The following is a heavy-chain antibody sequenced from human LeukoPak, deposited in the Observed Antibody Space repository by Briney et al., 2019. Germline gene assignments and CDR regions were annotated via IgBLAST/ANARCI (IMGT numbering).Heavy chain of an antibody. CDR2: MSGSGGST. CDR3: AKVGYGSGSYLTIHDNEVATFDY. Sequence: PGGSLRLSCAASGFTFSSYAMSWVRQAPGKGLEWVSGMSGSGGSTYYADSVKGRFTISRDNSKSTLYLQMNSLRAEDTAVYYCAKVGYGSGSYLTIHDNEVATFDYWGQGTLVTVSS. CDR1: GFTFSSYA. D-gene: IGHD3-10*01. V-gene: IGHV3-23*01. J-gene: IGHJ4*02.